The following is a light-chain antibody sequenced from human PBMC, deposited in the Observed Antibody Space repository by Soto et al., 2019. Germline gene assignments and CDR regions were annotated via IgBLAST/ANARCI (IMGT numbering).Light chain of an antibody. J-gene: IGLJ2*01. CDR3: QSYDTSLLI. CDR1: SGSIASSY. Sequence: NFMLTQPHSVSESPGKTVTISCTRSSGSIASSYVQWYQLRPGSSPTTVLYEDDQRTAGVPDRFSGSVDTSSNSASLTISGLQIEDEADYFCQSYDTSLLIFGGGTKLTVL. CDR2: EDD. V-gene: IGLV6-57*01.